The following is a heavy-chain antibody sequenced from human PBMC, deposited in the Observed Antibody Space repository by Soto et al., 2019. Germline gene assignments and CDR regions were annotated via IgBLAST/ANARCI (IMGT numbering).Heavy chain of an antibody. CDR3: VGDPGYSNYDFDY. Sequence: QVQLVESGGGVVQPGRSLRLSCVASGFTFSSHAMHWVRQAPGKWLEWVAVIWYDGSKKYYADSVKGRFTVASDDSKNTLSLRTDGPTIEDTAMYYCVGDPGYSNYDFDYWGPGTLVTVSP. J-gene: IGHJ4*01. V-gene: IGHV3-33*01. D-gene: IGHD5-12*01. CDR2: IWYDGSKK. CDR1: GFTFSSHA.